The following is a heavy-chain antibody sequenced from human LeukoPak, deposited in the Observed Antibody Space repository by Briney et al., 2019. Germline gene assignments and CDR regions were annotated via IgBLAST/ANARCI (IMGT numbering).Heavy chain of an antibody. J-gene: IGHJ4*02. CDR3: ARGLDGYNLDY. V-gene: IGHV4-34*01. Sequence: SETLSLNCAVYGVSFSGYYWSWLRQPPGKGLEGIGEINHSGSTNYNPSLKSRGTISVDTSKNQFSPKLSSVTAADTAVYYCARGLDGYNLDYWGQGTLVTVSS. CDR2: INHSGST. CDR1: GVSFSGYY. D-gene: IGHD5-24*01.